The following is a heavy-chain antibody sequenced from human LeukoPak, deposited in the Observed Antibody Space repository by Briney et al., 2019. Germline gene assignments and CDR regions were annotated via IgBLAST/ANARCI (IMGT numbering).Heavy chain of an antibody. CDR1: GYTFTSYA. CDR2: INTNTGNP. Sequence: ASVKVSCKASGYTFTSYAMNWVRQAPGQGLEWMGWINTNTGNPTYAQGFTGRFVFSLDTSVSTAYLQISSLKAEDTAVYYCARPTMIVVEIDAFDIWGQGTMVTVSS. D-gene: IGHD3-22*01. J-gene: IGHJ3*02. CDR3: ARPTMIVVEIDAFDI. V-gene: IGHV7-4-1*02.